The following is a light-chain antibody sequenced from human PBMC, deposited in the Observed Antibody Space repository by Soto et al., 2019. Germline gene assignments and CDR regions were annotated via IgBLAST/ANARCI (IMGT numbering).Light chain of an antibody. CDR3: AAWDDSLNGPV. CDR2: SNN. CDR1: SSNIGSNT. J-gene: IGLJ7*01. V-gene: IGLV1-44*01. Sequence: QSVLTQPPSASGTPGKRVTISCSGSSSNIGSNTVNWYQQLPGKAPKLLIYSNNQRPSGVPDRFSGSKSVTSASLAISGLQSEDEAEYYCAAWDDSLNGPVFGGGTQLTVL.